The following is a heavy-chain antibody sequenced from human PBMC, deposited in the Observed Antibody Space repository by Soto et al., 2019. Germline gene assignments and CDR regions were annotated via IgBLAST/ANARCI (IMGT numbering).Heavy chain of an antibody. J-gene: IGHJ4*02. CDR2: ISHSGIT. CDR1: GDSISRSHW. Sequence: QVQLQESGPGLVRPSGALSVTCAVSGDSISRSHWWSWVRQSPGKGLEWIGEISHSGITNYNPSLKIRVTISGDKSKNQLSLKLTSVTTADTAVYYCARVLYDRSGFDHWGQGTLVPVSS. V-gene: IGHV4-4*02. CDR3: ARVLYDRSGFDH. D-gene: IGHD3-22*01.